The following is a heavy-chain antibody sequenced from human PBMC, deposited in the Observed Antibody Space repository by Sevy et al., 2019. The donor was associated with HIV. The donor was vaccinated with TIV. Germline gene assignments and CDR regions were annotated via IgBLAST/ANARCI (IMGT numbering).Heavy chain of an antibody. Sequence: GGSLRLSCAASGFTFSSYAMHWVRQAPGKGLEWVAVISYDGSNKYYADSVKGRFTISRDNSKNTLYLQMNSLRAEDTAVCYCARDKHGDYSLYYFDYWGQGTLVTVSS. V-gene: IGHV3-30-3*01. J-gene: IGHJ4*02. CDR3: ARDKHGDYSLYYFDY. D-gene: IGHD4-17*01. CDR1: GFTFSSYA. CDR2: ISYDGSNK.